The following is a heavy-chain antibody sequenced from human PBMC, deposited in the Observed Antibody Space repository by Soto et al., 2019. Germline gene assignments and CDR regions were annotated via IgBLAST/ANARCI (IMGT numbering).Heavy chain of an antibody. CDR2: IIPIFGTA. CDR3: ARDRKPYYYYGMDV. V-gene: IGHV1-69*06. Sequence: SVKVSCKASGGTFSSYAISWVRQAPGQGLEWMGGIIPIFGTANYAQKFQGRVTITADKSTSTAYMELSSLRSEGTAVYYCARDRKPYYYYGMDVWGQGTTVTVS. CDR1: GGTFSSYA. J-gene: IGHJ6*02.